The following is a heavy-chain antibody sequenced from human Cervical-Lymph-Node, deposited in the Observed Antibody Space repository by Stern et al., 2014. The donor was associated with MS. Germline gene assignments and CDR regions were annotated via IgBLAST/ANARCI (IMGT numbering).Heavy chain of an antibody. Sequence: EVQLVQSGAEVKKPGESLKISCKGSGYTFATYWIGWVRQMPGKGLEWMGIIYPGDSETRYSPFFQGRVTISVDKSTDTAPLEWSSLKASDTAMYYCARHENSGWYYFEEYFKYWGQGTLVTVSS. J-gene: IGHJ1*01. D-gene: IGHD6-19*01. V-gene: IGHV5-51*01. CDR2: IYPGDSET. CDR1: GYTFATYW. CDR3: ARHENSGWYYFEEYFKY.